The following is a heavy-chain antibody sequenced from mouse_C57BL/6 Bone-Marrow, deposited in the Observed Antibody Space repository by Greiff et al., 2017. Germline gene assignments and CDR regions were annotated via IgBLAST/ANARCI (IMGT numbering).Heavy chain of an antibody. J-gene: IGHJ3*01. CDR3: ASSRLRRAWFAY. CDR2: IDPSDSYT. V-gene: IGHV1-59*01. D-gene: IGHD2-4*01. CDR1: GYTFTSYW. Sequence: VQLQQPGAELVRPGTSVKLSCKASGYTFTSYWMHWVKQRPGQGLEWIGVIDPSDSYTNYNQKFKGKATVNVDTSSSTAYMQLSSLTSEDPAVYYCASSRLRRAWFAYWGQGTLVTVSA.